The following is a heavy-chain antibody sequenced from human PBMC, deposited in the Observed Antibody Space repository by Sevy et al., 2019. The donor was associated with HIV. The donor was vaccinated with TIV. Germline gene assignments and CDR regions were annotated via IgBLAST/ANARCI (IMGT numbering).Heavy chain of an antibody. CDR2: ISSSGSTI. J-gene: IGHJ2*01. V-gene: IGHV3-48*03. CDR1: GFTFSSYE. CDR3: ARDNYYDSSGYYPYWYFDL. D-gene: IGHD3-22*01. Sequence: GGSLRLSCAASGFTFSSYEMNWVRQAPGKGLEWVSYISSSGSTIYYADSVKGRFTISRDNAKNSLYLQMNSLRAEDTAVYYCARDNYYDSSGYYPYWYFDLWGRSTLVTVSS.